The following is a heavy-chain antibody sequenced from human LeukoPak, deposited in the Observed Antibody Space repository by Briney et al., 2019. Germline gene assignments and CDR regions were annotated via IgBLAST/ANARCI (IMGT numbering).Heavy chain of an antibody. Sequence: PGGSLRLSCAASGFTFSSYAMTWVRQAPGKGLEWVGFIRSKAYGGTTDYAASVKGRFTISRDDSKSIAYLEMNSLKTEDTAVYYCARDRSGYYSEYFQHWGQGTLVTVSS. J-gene: IGHJ1*01. CDR1: GFTFSSYA. V-gene: IGHV3-49*04. CDR2: IRSKAYGGTT. CDR3: ARDRSGYYSEYFQH. D-gene: IGHD3-22*01.